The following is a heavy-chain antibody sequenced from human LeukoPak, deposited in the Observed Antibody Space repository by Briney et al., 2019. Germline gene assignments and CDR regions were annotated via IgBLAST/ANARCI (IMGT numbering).Heavy chain of an antibody. CDR3: ARGSPWLWLGPPYYFDY. CDR1: GYTFTSYG. CDR2: ISAYNGNT. V-gene: IGHV1-18*01. D-gene: IGHD6-19*01. Sequence: ASVKVPCKASGYTFTSYGISWVRQAPGQGLEWMGWISAYNGNTNYAQKLQGRVTMTTDTSTSTAYMELRSLRSDDTAVYYCARGSPWLWLGPPYYFDYWGQGTLVTVSS. J-gene: IGHJ4*02.